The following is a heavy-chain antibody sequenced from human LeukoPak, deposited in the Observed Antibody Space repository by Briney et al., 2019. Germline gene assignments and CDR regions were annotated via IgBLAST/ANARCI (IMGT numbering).Heavy chain of an antibody. Sequence: ASVKVSCKASGGTFSSYAISWVRQAPGQGLEWMGGIIPIFGTANYAQKFQGRVTITADESTSTAYMELSSLRSEDTAVYYCARGLAITDAFDIWGQRTMVTVSS. CDR3: ARGLAITDAFDI. CDR2: IIPIFGTA. D-gene: IGHD3-10*01. V-gene: IGHV1-69*01. CDR1: GGTFSSYA. J-gene: IGHJ3*02.